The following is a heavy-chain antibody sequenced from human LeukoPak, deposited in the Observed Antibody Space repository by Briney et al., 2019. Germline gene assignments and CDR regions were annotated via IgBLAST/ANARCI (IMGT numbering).Heavy chain of an antibody. J-gene: IGHJ4*02. D-gene: IGHD3-22*01. Sequence: ASVTASCKVSGYTLTELSMHWVRQAPGKGLEWMGGFDPEDGETIYAQKFQGRVTMTEDTSTDTAYMELSSLRSEDTAVYYCATIGWLYYYFDYWGQGTLVTVSS. CDR1: GYTLTELS. CDR2: FDPEDGET. CDR3: ATIGWLYYYFDY. V-gene: IGHV1-24*01.